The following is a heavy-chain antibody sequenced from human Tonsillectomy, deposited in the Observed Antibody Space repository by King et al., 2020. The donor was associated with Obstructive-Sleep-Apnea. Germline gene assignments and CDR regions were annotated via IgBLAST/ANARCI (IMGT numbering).Heavy chain of an antibody. CDR3: ARDRGTQPLLALHFGY. D-gene: IGHD2-21*02. CDR1: GFTFSSYG. J-gene: IGHJ4*02. V-gene: IGHV3-33*01. CDR2: IWFDGSDK. Sequence: VQLVESGGGVVQPGRSLRLSCAASGFTFSSYGMHWVRQAPGKGLEWVAVIWFDGSDKYYAGSVRGRFTISRDNSRNTLYLQMNSLRAEDTAVYYCARDRGTQPLLALHFGYWGQGTLVTVSS.